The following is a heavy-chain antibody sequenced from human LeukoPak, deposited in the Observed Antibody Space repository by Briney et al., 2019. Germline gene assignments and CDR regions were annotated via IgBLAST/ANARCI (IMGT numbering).Heavy chain of an antibody. J-gene: IGHJ1*01. D-gene: IGHD3-22*01. CDR3: AATYYYDSSGYYYHPTYFQH. CDR2: IIPIFGTA. CDR1: GGTFSSYA. V-gene: IGHV1-69*13. Sequence: SVKVSCKASGGTFSSYAISWVRQAPGQGLEWMGGIIPIFGTANYAQKFQGRVTITADESTSTAYMELSSLRSEDTAVYYCAATYYYDSSGYYYHPTYFQHWGQGTLVTVSS.